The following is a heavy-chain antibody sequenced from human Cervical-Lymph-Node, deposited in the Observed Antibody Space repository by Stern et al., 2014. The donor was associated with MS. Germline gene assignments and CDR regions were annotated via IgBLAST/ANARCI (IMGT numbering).Heavy chain of an antibody. V-gene: IGHV4-61*02. D-gene: IGHD1-26*01. Sequence: QVQLVQSGPGLVKPSQTLSLTCTVSGGSISSSGYYWSWIRQPADKGLEWIGRIHASGSTYYNPSLKSRVTISMDTAKNTFSLKLPSVPAADTAVYYCATTRWDLFTWNWFDPWGQGTLVTVSS. CDR2: IHASGST. CDR1: GGSISSSGYY. CDR3: ATTRWDLFTWNWFDP. J-gene: IGHJ5*02.